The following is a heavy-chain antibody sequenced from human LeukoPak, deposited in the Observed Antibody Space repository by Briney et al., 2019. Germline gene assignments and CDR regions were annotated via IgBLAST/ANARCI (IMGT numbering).Heavy chain of an antibody. D-gene: IGHD2-21*01. Sequence: GASVKVSCKASGYTFTTYTMHWVRQAPGQRLEWMGWINGGNGNTKYSQEFQGRVTITRDTSASTAYMELSSLRSEDMAVYYCARGDHIVVVASGDAFDIWGQGTMVTVSS. CDR3: ARGDHIVVVASGDAFDI. CDR1: GYTFTTYT. V-gene: IGHV1-3*03. CDR2: INGGNGNT. J-gene: IGHJ3*02.